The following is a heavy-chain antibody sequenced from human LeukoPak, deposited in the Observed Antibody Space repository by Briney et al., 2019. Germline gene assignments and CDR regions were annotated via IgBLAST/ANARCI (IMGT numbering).Heavy chain of an antibody. Sequence: SETLSLTCTVSGGSISTYYWSWIRQPAGKGLEWIGRIYSSGSTNYNPSLKSRVTISVDTSKNQFSLKLSSVTAADTAVYYCARFSRQLSSFDYWGQGTLVTVSS. CDR2: IYSSGST. V-gene: IGHV4-4*07. CDR1: GGSISTYY. D-gene: IGHD6-6*01. J-gene: IGHJ4*02. CDR3: ARFSRQLSSFDY.